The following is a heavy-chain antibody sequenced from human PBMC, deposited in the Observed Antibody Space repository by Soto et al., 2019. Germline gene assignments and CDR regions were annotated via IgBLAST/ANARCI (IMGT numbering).Heavy chain of an antibody. D-gene: IGHD6-13*01. J-gene: IGHJ5*02. Sequence: PSETLSLTCTVSGGSISSGSYFWGWIRQPPGKGLEWIGSIYYSGSTSCNRSLRCRVTFFVDSFKNQFSLKLSSVSAADMAVYYCARHTGYSSRKRWYDPWGQGTLVTVAS. CDR3: ARHTGYSSRKRWYDP. CDR1: GGSISSGSYF. V-gene: IGHV4-39*01. CDR2: IYYSGST.